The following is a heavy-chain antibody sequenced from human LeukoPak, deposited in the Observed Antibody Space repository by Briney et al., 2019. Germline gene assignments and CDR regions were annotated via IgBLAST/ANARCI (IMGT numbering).Heavy chain of an antibody. D-gene: IGHD3-9*01. CDR1: GYSFTSYW. V-gene: IGHV5-51*01. J-gene: IGHJ6*02. Sequence: GESLKISCKGSGYSFTSYWIGWVRQMPGKGLEWMGIIYPGDSDTRYSPSFQGQVTISADKSISTAYLQWSSLKASDTAMYYCARGPGYYDIYGGMDVWGQGTTVTVSS. CDR3: ARGPGYYDIYGGMDV. CDR2: IYPGDSDT.